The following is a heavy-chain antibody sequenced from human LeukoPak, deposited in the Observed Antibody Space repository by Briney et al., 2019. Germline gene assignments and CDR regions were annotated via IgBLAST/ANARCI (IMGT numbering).Heavy chain of an antibody. CDR3: AKGPLRGTAAAIDY. V-gene: IGHV3-30*18. D-gene: IGHD2-2*01. J-gene: IGHJ4*02. Sequence: GGSLRLSCAASGFTFNNYGMHWVRQAPGKGLEWVAVISYDGKNKHYPDSVKGRFTISRDISTDTLWLQMDSLRTEDTAVYYCAKGPLRGTAAAIDYWGQGTLVTVSS. CDR2: ISYDGKNK. CDR1: GFTFNNYG.